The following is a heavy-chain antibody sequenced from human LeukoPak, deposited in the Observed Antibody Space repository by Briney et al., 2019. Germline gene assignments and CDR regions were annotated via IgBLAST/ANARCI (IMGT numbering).Heavy chain of an antibody. D-gene: IGHD6-13*01. CDR1: GFTFSSSA. Sequence: PGGSLRLSCAASGFTFSSSAMSWVRQAPGEGLEWVSAISNNGGYTYYADSVQGRFTISRDNSKSTLCLQMNSLRAEDTAVYYCAKTRPLDSSSWSHGDYWGQGTLVTVSS. V-gene: IGHV3-23*01. J-gene: IGHJ4*02. CDR2: ISNNGGYT. CDR3: AKTRPLDSSSWSHGDY.